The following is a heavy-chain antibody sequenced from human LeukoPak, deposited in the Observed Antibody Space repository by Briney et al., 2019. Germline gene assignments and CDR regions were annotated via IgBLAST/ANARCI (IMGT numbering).Heavy chain of an antibody. CDR3: ARGLGTTTFADFDY. CDR1: GYSFANYG. Sequence: ASVKVSCKASGYSFANYGITWVRQAPGQGLEWMGWINTYTGNTNYAQKVQGRVTMTTDTSTSTAYMDLRSLTSDDTAVYYCARGLGTTTFADFDYWGQGTLVTVSS. D-gene: IGHD1-7*01. CDR2: INTYTGNT. V-gene: IGHV1-18*01. J-gene: IGHJ4*02.